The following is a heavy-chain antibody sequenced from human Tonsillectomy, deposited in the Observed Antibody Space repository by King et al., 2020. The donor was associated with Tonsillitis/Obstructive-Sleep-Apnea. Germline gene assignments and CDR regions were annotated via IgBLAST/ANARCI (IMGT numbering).Heavy chain of an antibody. CDR2: INPNSGGT. D-gene: IGHD2-15*01. J-gene: IGHJ5*02. Sequence: QLVQSGAEVKKPGASVKVSCKASGYTFIDYYVHWVRQAPGQGLEWMGWINPNSGGTNHAQKFQGRVIMTRDTSISTVSMELSRLRFDDTAVYYCATEKVVVAATKYWFDPWGQGTLVTVSS. V-gene: IGHV1-2*02. CDR1: GYTFIDYY. CDR3: ATEKVVVAATKYWFDP.